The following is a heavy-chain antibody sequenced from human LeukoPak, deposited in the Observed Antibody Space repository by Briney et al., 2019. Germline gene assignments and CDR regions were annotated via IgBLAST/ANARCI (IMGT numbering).Heavy chain of an antibody. V-gene: IGHV3-30-3*01. D-gene: IGHD3-22*01. Sequence: GGSLRLSCAASGFIFSSYAMHWVRQAPGKGLEWVAVISYDGSNKYYADSVKGRFTISRDNSKNTLYLQMNSLRAEDTAMYYCARERGLMIAVTREPYYGMDVWGQGTTVTVSS. CDR2: ISYDGSNK. CDR3: ARERGLMIAVTREPYYGMDV. CDR1: GFIFSSYA. J-gene: IGHJ6*02.